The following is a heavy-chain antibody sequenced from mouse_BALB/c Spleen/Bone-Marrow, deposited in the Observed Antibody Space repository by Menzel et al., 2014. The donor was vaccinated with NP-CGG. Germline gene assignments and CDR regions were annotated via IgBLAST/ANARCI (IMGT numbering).Heavy chain of an antibody. CDR2: IDPYNGGT. Sequence: EVQLQQSGPELVKPGASVKVSCKASGYAFTSYNMYWVKQSHGKSLEWIGHIDPYNGGTSYNQKFKGKATLTVDKSSRTAYMHLNSLTSEDPRVYYCAREEYGSGLAYWGQGALVTVSA. V-gene: IGHV1S135*01. CDR3: AREEYGSGLAY. CDR1: GYAFTSYN. J-gene: IGHJ3*01. D-gene: IGHD2-10*02.